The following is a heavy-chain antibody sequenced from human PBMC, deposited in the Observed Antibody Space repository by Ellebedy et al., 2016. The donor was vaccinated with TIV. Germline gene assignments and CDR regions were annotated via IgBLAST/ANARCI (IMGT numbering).Heavy chain of an antibody. CDR2: ITYDGSNQ. CDR1: GFSFRRHI. Sequence: GESLKISCAASGFSFRRHIMNWVRQAPGKGTEWLSFITYDGSNQQYAASVKGRFTVFRDNSNNTLFLQMESLRVVDTAGYYGAKESDGFDIWGQGTMVTVSS. V-gene: IGHV3-30*18. J-gene: IGHJ3*02. CDR3: AKESDGFDI.